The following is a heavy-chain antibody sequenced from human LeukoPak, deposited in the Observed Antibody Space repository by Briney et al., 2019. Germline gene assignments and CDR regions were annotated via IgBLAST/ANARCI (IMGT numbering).Heavy chain of an antibody. J-gene: IGHJ6*04. CDR1: GFTFSIYE. CDR2: ISSSGSTI. CDR3: ARPYSEDDYYFYAMDV. V-gene: IGHV3-48*03. D-gene: IGHD2-15*01. Sequence: GGSLRLSCAASGFTFSIYEMNWVRRAPGKGLEWVSYISSSGSTIYYADSVKGRFTISRDNAKNSLYLQMNSLRAEDTAVYYCARPYSEDDYYFYAMDVWGKGTTVTVSS.